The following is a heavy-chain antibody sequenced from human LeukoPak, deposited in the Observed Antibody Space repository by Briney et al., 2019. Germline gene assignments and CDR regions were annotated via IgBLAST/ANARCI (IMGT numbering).Heavy chain of an antibody. CDR3: AFSTYYYDSSGYSLDY. CDR1: GGSISSSSYY. J-gene: IGHJ4*02. Sequence: SETLSLTCKVSGGSISSSSYYWGWIRQPPGKGLEWIGSIYYSGSTYYNPSLKSRVTISVDTSKNQFSLKLSSVTAADTAVYYCAFSTYYYDSSGYSLDYWGQGTLVTVSS. D-gene: IGHD3-22*01. V-gene: IGHV4-39*07. CDR2: IYYSGST.